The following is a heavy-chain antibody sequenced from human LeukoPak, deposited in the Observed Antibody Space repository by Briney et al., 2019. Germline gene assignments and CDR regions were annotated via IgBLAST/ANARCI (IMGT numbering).Heavy chain of an antibody. V-gene: IGHV3-30*18. CDR2: ISYDGSNK. CDR3: AKGRIEEAFDI. D-gene: IGHD2-15*01. Sequence: GGSLRLSCAASGFTFSSYGMHWVRQAPGKGLEWVAVISYDGSNKYYADSVKGRFTISRDNSKNTLYLQMNSLRAEDTAVYYCAKGRIEEAFDIWGQGTMVTVSS. J-gene: IGHJ3*02. CDR1: GFTFSSYG.